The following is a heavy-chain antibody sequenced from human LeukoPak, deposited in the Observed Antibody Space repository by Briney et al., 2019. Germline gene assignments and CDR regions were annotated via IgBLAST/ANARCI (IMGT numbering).Heavy chain of an antibody. J-gene: IGHJ4*02. CDR2: IIPIFGTA. CDR1: GGTFSSYA. Sequence: GASVKVSCKASGGTFSSYAISWVRQAPGQGLEWMGGIIPIFGTANYAQKFQGRVTITADKSTSTAYMELSSLRAEDTAVYYCARVRKDIVVVPGAMRDTYYFDYWGQGTLVTVSS. CDR3: ARVRKDIVVVPGAMRDTYYFDY. V-gene: IGHV1-69*06. D-gene: IGHD2-2*01.